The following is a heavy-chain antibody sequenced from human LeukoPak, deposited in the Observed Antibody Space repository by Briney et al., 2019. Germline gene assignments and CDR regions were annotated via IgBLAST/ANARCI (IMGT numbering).Heavy chain of an antibody. CDR2: IYSSGST. Sequence: SETLSLTCTVSGGSISSGTYYWSWIRQPAGKGLEWIGRIYSSGSTNYNPSLKSRVTISVDTSKNQFSLKLSSVTAADTAVYYCARVILEYYYDSSGYLHFDYWGQGTLVTVSS. J-gene: IGHJ4*02. CDR1: GGSISSGTYY. CDR3: ARVILEYYYDSSGYLHFDY. V-gene: IGHV4-61*02. D-gene: IGHD3-22*01.